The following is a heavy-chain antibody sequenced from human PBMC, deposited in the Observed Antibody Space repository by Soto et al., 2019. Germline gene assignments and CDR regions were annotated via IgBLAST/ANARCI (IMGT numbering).Heavy chain of an antibody. CDR2: IYYSGST. D-gene: IGHD2-21*02. Sequence: SETLSLTCTVSGGSISSSSYYWGWIRQPPGKGLEWIGSIYYSGSTYYNPSLKSRVTISVDTSKNQFSLKLSSVTAADTAVYYCARPVCGGDCYISTNWFDPWGQGTLVTVSS. V-gene: IGHV4-39*01. CDR1: GGSISSSSYY. CDR3: ARPVCGGDCYISTNWFDP. J-gene: IGHJ5*02.